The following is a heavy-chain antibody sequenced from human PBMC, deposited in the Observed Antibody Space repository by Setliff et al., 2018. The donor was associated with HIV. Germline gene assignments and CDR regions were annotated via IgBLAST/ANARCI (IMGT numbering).Heavy chain of an antibody. V-gene: IGHV3-49*04. CDR2: VRSKPNGGTT. CDR1: GFTFDDYA. CDR3: TRDRRGSSSWSGYNGGFDY. J-gene: IGHJ4*01. Sequence: GGSLRLSCAAYGFTFDDYALTWVRQAPGKGLEWVGFVRSKPNGGTTDYAAYVKGRFTISRDDAKTIAYLHMNSLTTDDTAVYFCTRDRRGSSSWSGYNGGFDYWGHGTLVTVSS. D-gene: IGHD3-3*01.